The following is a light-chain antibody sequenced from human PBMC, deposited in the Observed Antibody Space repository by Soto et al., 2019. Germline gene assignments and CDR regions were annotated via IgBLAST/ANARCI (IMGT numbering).Light chain of an antibody. V-gene: IGLV2-8*01. J-gene: IGLJ1*01. CDR2: EVS. CDR3: SSYAGSNNFEV. Sequence: QSVLTQPRSASGSPGQSVTISCTGTSSDVGGYNYVSWYQQHPGKAPKLMIYEVSKRPSGVPDRFSGSKSGNTASLTVSGLQAEDEADYYCSSYAGSNNFEVFGTGTKVTVL. CDR1: SSDVGGYNY.